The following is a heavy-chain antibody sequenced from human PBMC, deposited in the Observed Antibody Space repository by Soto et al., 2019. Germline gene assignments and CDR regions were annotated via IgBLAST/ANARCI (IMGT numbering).Heavy chain of an antibody. J-gene: IGHJ4*02. CDR2: ISGSGGST. CDR3: AKDQRLDRQYYGSGRYFFDY. D-gene: IGHD3-10*01. V-gene: IGHV3-23*01. CDR1: GFTFSSYA. Sequence: GGSLRLSCAASGFTFSSYAMSWVRQAPGKGLEWVSAISGSGGSTYYADSVKGRFTISRDNSKNTLDLQMNSLRAEDTDVYYCAKDQRLDRQYYGSGRYFFDYWGQGTLVTVSS.